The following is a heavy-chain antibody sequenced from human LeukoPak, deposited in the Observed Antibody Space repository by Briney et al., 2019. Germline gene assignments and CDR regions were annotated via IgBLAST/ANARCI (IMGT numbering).Heavy chain of an antibody. CDR3: ARAPLHRSGRWFDP. CDR1: GFTFSSYW. Sequence: TGGSLRLSCAASGFTFSSYWMHWVRQAPGKGLVWVSRINSDGSSTSYADSVKSRFTISRDNAKNTLYLQMNSLRAWVTAVYNCARAPLHRSGRWFDPWGQGTLVTVSP. V-gene: IGHV3-74*01. J-gene: IGHJ5*02. D-gene: IGHD6-25*01. CDR2: INSDGSST.